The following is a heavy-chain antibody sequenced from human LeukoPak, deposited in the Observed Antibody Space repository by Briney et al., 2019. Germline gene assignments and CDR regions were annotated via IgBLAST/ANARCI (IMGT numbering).Heavy chain of an antibody. J-gene: IGHJ3*02. CDR3: ARGNAHAFDI. Sequence: GGSLRLSCEASGFTFSNYWMHWVRQAPGKGLVWVSRIHSDGSSTTSADSVKGRFTISRDNAENTLYLQMNSLRAEDTAVYFCARGNAHAFDIWGQGPRVTVS. V-gene: IGHV3-74*01. D-gene: IGHD1-1*01. CDR1: GFTFSNYW. CDR2: IHSDGSST.